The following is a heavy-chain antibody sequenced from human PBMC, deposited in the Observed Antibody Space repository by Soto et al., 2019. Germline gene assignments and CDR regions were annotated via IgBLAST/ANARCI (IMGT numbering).Heavy chain of an antibody. J-gene: IGHJ6*02. Sequence: ASVKVSCKASGYTFTSYAMHWVRQAPGQRFEWMGWINAGNGNTKYSQKFQGRVTITRDTSASTAYMELSSLRSEDTAVYYCARDTTVTTYYYYYGMDVWGQGTTVTVSS. V-gene: IGHV1-3*01. CDR3: ARDTTVTTYYYYYGMDV. CDR1: GYTFTSYA. CDR2: INAGNGNT. D-gene: IGHD4-17*01.